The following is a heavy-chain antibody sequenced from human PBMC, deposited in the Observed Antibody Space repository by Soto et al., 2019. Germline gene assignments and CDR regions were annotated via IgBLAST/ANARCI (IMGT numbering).Heavy chain of an antibody. J-gene: IGHJ6*02. CDR1: GFTFSSYA. CDR2: ISCSGGST. D-gene: IGHD3-3*01. V-gene: IGHV3-23*01. CDR3: GKVVLESGVVITSKYEYYGIDX. Sequence: GGSLRLSCAASGFTFSSYAMSWVRQAPGEGLEWVSSISCSGGSTYYADSVKVRFTISRDNSKNTLYLQMNSLRAEDTAVYYCGKVVLESGVVITSKYEYYGIDXWGQGTTVTVS.